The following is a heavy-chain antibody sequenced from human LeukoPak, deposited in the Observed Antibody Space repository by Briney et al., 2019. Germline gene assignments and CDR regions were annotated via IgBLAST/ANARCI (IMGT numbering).Heavy chain of an antibody. Sequence: SETLSFTCTVSGGSISSSSYYWGWIRQPPGKGLEWIGSIYYSGSTYYNPSLKSRVTISVDTSKNQFSLKLSSVTAADTAVYYCARGSYYALFDYWGQGTLVTVSS. J-gene: IGHJ4*02. CDR2: IYYSGST. D-gene: IGHD3-10*01. V-gene: IGHV4-39*01. CDR1: GGSISSSSYY. CDR3: ARGSYYALFDY.